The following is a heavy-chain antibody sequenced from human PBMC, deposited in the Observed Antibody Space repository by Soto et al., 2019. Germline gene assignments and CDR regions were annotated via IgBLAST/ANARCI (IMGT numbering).Heavy chain of an antibody. D-gene: IGHD3-22*01. CDR2: IYYSGST. Sequence: TLSLTCTVSGGSVSSGSYYWSWIRQPPGKGLEWIGYIYYSGSTNYNPSLKSRVTISVDTSKNQFSLKLSSVTAADTAVYYCARSKTDKTYASSGYVDYWGQGTLVTVSS. V-gene: IGHV4-61*01. CDR3: ARSKTDKTYASSGYVDY. J-gene: IGHJ4*02. CDR1: GGSVSSGSYY.